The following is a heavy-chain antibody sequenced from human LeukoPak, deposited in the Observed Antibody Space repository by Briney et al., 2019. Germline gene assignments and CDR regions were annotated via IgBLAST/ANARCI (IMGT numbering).Heavy chain of an antibody. Sequence: SETLSLTCAVYGGSFSGYYWSWIRQPPGKGLEWIGEINHSGSTNYNPSLRSRVTISVDTSKNQFSLKLSSVTAAVTAVYYCARTKSSGSYPDYWGQGTLVTVSS. CDR1: GGSFSGYY. V-gene: IGHV4-34*01. CDR2: INHSGST. CDR3: ARTKSSGSYPDY. D-gene: IGHD3-22*01. J-gene: IGHJ4*02.